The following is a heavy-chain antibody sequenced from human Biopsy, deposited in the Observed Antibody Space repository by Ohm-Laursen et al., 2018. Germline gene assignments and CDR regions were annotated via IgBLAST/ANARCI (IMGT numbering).Heavy chain of an antibody. Sequence: SDTLSLTCAVSGHSVRSGYYWGWIRPPPGKGLEWIGSIFQNGYTYYNPSLETRVTISVDTSKDQFSLNLTSVAAADTAVYYCARHPTGFWFDPWGQGTLVIVSS. J-gene: IGHJ5*02. V-gene: IGHV4-38-2*01. CDR1: GHSVRSGYY. CDR3: ARHPTGFWFDP. CDR2: IFQNGYT.